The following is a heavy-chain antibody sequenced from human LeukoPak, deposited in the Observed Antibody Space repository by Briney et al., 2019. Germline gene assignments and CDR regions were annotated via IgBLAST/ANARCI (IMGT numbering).Heavy chain of an antibody. V-gene: IGHV1-2*02. CDR1: GYTFTGYY. J-gene: IGHJ6*03. CDR2: INPNSADI. Sequence: SVKVSCKASGYTFTGYYIHWVPQAPGQGLEWIGWINPNSADINYAKKFQGSVTMTRDTSISTTYMELSRLRSDDRAVYYCARDRQRLPYYYFYYMDVWGKGTTVTVSS. CDR3: ARDRQRLPYYYFYYMDV. D-gene: IGHD6-25*01.